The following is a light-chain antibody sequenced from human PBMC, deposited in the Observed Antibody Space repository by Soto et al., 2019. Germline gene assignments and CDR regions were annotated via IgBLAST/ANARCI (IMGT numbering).Light chain of an antibody. V-gene: IGLV1-44*01. CDR3: AAWDDSLGGRVV. J-gene: IGLJ2*01. CDR1: SSNIGSNT. CDR2: SDN. Sequence: QSVLSQPPSASGTPGQRVTISCSGSSSNIGSNTVHWYQHLPGTAPKLLIYSDNVRPSGVPDRFSGSKSGTSASLAISGLQSEDEADYYCAAWDDSLGGRVVFGGGTQLTVL.